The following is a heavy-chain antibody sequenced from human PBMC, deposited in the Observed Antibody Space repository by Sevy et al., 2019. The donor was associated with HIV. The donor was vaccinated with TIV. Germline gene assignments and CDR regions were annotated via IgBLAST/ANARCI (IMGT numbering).Heavy chain of an antibody. J-gene: IGHJ6*02. CDR3: ARESYDFWTGPVDYDYGMDV. V-gene: IGHV1-2*02. D-gene: IGHD3-3*01. Sequence: ASVKVSCKASGYTFTDTGYYVHWVRQAPGQGLAWMGWINPKSGATNYAQKFQGRVTRTRDTSVSTANMELSRLGSDDTAVYDGARESYDFWTGPVDYDYGMDVWGQGTTVTVSS. CDR1: GYTFTDTGYY. CDR2: INPKSGAT.